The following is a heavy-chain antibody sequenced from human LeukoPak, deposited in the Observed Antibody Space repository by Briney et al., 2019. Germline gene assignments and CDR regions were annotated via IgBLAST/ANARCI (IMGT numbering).Heavy chain of an antibody. CDR1: GFTFSSYE. Sequence: GGSLRLSCSASGFTFSSYEMHWVRQAPGKGLVWVSRIRPEGTTTAYADSVKGRFTISRDNAKNTLFLQMNSLSAEDTAVYYCARDLDWILFDYWGQGTLVTVSS. CDR3: ARDLDWILFDY. CDR2: IRPEGTTT. D-gene: IGHD3-9*01. V-gene: IGHV3-74*03. J-gene: IGHJ4*02.